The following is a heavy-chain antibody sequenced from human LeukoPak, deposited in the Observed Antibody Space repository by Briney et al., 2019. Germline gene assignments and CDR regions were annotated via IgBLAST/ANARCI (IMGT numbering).Heavy chain of an antibody. D-gene: IGHD5-12*01. CDR1: GFTFSSYA. J-gene: IGHJ4*02. CDR3: ARDTSDIVATNFDY. CDR2: ISSNGGST. Sequence: PGGSLRLSCAASGFTFSSYAMHWVRQAPGKGLEYVSAISSNGGSTYYANPVKGRFTISRDNSKNTLYLQMGSLRAEDMAVYYCARDTSDIVATNFDYWGQGTLVTVSS. V-gene: IGHV3-64*01.